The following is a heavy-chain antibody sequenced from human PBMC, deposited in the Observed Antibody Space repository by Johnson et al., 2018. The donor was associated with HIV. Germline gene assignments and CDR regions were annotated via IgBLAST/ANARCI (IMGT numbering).Heavy chain of an antibody. J-gene: IGHJ3*02. CDR1: GFTFSSYA. CDR2: ISWNRGSI. D-gene: IGHD3-16*01. CDR3: AKDMGGVGVMLDNAFDI. Sequence: QLVESGGGVVQPGRSLRLSCAASGFTFSSYAMHWVRQVSGKGLEWVSGISWNRGSIGYADSVKGRFTISRDNAKNSLYLQMNSLRAEDTALYYCAKDMGGVGVMLDNAFDIWGQGTMVTVSS. V-gene: IGHV3-9*01.